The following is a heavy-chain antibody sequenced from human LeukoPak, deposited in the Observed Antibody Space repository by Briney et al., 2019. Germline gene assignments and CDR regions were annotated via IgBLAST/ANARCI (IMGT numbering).Heavy chain of an antibody. CDR3: ARGSGSGWPLDR. CDR2: INKDGSEK. J-gene: IGHJ5*02. V-gene: IGHV3-7*02. CDR1: GFTFGSYW. D-gene: IGHD6-19*01. Sequence: PGGSLRVSCAASGFTFGSYWMSWVRQAPGKGLEWVANINKDGSEKYYVDSAKGRFTISRDNAKNSLYLQMNSLRAEDTAVYYCARGSGSGWPLDRWGQGTLVTVSS.